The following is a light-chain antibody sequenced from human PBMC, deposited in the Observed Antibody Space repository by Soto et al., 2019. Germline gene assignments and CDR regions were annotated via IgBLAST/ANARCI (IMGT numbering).Light chain of an antibody. V-gene: IGKV1-33*01. CDR2: DAS. J-gene: IGKJ4*01. Sequence: DIQMTQSPSSLSAYVGDRVTITCQASQDISNYLNWYQQKPGKAPKLLIYDASNLETGVPSRFSGSGSGTDFTFTISSLQPEDIATYYCQQYDNLPLTFGGLANVDIK. CDR3: QQYDNLPLT. CDR1: QDISNY.